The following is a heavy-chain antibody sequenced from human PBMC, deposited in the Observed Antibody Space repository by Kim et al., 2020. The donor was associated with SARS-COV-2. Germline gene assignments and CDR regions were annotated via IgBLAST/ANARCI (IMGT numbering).Heavy chain of an antibody. J-gene: IGHJ5*02. Sequence: SETLSLTCAVYGGSFSGYYWSWIRQPPGKGLEWIGEINHSGSTNYNPSLKSRVTISVDTSKNQFSLKLSSVTAADTAVYYCARSAPLWFGELMAWFDPWG. V-gene: IGHV4-34*01. CDR2: INHSGST. CDR1: GGSFSGYY. CDR3: ARSAPLWFGELMAWFDP. D-gene: IGHD3-10*01.